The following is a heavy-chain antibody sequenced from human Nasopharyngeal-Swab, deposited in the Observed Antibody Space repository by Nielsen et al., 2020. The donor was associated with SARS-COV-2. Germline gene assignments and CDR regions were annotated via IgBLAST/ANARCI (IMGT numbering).Heavy chain of an antibody. CDR2: ISSSSSYI. CDR3: ARDLLAVAGGY. D-gene: IGHD6-19*01. V-gene: IGHV3-21*01. J-gene: IGHJ4*02. Sequence: GESLKISCAASGFTFSSYSMNWVRQAPGKGLEWVSSISSSSSYIYYADSVKGRFTISRDNAKNSLYLQMNSLRAEDTAVYYCARDLLAVAGGYWGQGTLVTVSS. CDR1: GFTFSSYS.